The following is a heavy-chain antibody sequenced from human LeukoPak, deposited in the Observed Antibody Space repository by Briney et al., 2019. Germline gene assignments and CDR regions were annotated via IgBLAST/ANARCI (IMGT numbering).Heavy chain of an antibody. J-gene: IGHJ6*03. CDR1: GGSISSSSYY. Sequence: SETLSLTCTVSGGSISSSSYYWGWIRQPPGKGLEWIGSIYYSGSTYYNPSLKSRVTISVDTSKNQFSLKLSSVTAADTAVYYCARDRSLRRRGFGEYYMDVWGKGTTVTISS. V-gene: IGHV4-39*07. D-gene: IGHD3-10*01. CDR3: ARDRSLRRRGFGEYYMDV. CDR2: IYYSGST.